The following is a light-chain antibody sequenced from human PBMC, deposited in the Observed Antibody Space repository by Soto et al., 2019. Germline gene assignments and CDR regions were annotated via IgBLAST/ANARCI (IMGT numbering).Light chain of an antibody. Sequence: IQITQSPFTLSGSLGDRVTITFLASQTISSWLAWYQQKPGKAPKLLIYKASTLKSGVPSRFSGSGSGTEFTLTISSLQPDDFATYYCQHYNSYSEAFGQGTKVDNK. V-gene: IGKV1-5*03. CDR3: QHYNSYSEA. J-gene: IGKJ1*01. CDR1: QTISSW. CDR2: KAS.